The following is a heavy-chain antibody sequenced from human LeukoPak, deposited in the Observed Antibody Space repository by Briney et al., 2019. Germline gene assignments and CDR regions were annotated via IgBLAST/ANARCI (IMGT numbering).Heavy chain of an antibody. CDR1: GFTFSSYG. V-gene: IGHV3-30*18. CDR2: ISYDGSNK. CDR3: AKDSLLPYYGDYLLDY. Sequence: PGGSLRLSCAASGFTFSSYGMHWVRQAPGKGLEWVAVISYDGSNKYYADSVKGRFTIPRDNSKNTLYLQMNSLRAEDTAVYYCAKDSLLPYYGDYLLDYWGQGTLVTVSS. D-gene: IGHD4-17*01. J-gene: IGHJ4*02.